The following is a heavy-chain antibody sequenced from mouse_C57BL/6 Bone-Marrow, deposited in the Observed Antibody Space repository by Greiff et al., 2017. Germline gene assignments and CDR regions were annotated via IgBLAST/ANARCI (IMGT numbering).Heavy chain of an antibody. D-gene: IGHD4-1*01. Sequence: VKLKQSGPGLVQPSQSLSITCTVSGFSLTSYGVHWVRQSPGKGLEWLGVIWSGGSTDYNAAFISRLSISKDNSKSQVFFKMNSLQADDTAIYYCASPLTGFAYWGQETLVTVSA. V-gene: IGHV2-2*01. CDR1: GFSLTSYG. J-gene: IGHJ3*01. CDR2: IWSGGST. CDR3: ASPLTGFAY.